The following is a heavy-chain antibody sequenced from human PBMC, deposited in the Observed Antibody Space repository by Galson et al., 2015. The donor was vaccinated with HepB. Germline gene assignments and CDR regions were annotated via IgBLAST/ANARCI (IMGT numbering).Heavy chain of an antibody. CDR1: GFVFSDYY. Sequence: SLRFSCAASGFVFSDYYMSWIRQAPGKGLEWVSYISSSGASAYCADSVKGRFTISRDNAKNSLYLQMNSLRAEDTAVYYCARSYSSSWFIYFQHWGQGTLVTVSS. D-gene: IGHD6-13*01. J-gene: IGHJ1*01. V-gene: IGHV3-11*01. CDR3: ARSYSSSWFIYFQH. CDR2: ISSSGASA.